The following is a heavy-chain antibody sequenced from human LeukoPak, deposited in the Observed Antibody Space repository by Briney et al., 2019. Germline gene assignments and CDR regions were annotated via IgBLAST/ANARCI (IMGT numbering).Heavy chain of an antibody. CDR2: IYHSGST. Sequence: SETLSLTCTVSGYSISSGYYWGWIRQPPGKGLEWIGSIYHSGSTYYNPSLKSRVTISVDTSKNQFSLKLSSVTAADTAVYYCAREISGWYRDYWGQGTLVTVSS. CDR1: GYSISSGYY. J-gene: IGHJ4*02. CDR3: AREISGWYRDY. V-gene: IGHV4-38-2*02. D-gene: IGHD6-19*01.